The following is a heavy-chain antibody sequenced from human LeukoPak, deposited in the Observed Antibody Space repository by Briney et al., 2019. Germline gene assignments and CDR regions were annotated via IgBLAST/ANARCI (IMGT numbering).Heavy chain of an antibody. CDR1: GGSMSSGSYY. Sequence: TSQTLSLTCTVSGGSMSSGSYYWSWIRQPAGKELEWIVRICTSGSTNYNPSLKSRVTISVDTSKNQFSLKLSAVTAADTAVYYCARDGPYNIAVAGTPWFDPWGQGTLVTVSS. V-gene: IGHV4-61*02. CDR2: ICTSGST. CDR3: ARDGPYNIAVAGTPWFDP. D-gene: IGHD6-19*01. J-gene: IGHJ5*02.